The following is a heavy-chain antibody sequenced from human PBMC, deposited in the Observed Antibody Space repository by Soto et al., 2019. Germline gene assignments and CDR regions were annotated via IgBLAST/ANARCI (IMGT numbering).Heavy chain of an antibody. J-gene: IGHJ5*02. Sequence: TSETLSLTCAVSGGSISSGGYSWRWIRQPPGKGLEWIGYIYHSGSTYYNPSLKSRVTISVDRSKNQFSLKLSSVTAADTAVYYCARGSNTGDWFDPWGQGTLVTVSS. CDR1: GGSISSGGYS. CDR3: ARGSNTGDWFDP. CDR2: IYHSGST. V-gene: IGHV4-30-2*01. D-gene: IGHD4-4*01.